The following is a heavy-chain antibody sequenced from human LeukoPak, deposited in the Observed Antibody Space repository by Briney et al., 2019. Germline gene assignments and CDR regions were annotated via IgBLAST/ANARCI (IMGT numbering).Heavy chain of an antibody. J-gene: IGHJ4*02. CDR1: GYTFTSYY. V-gene: IGHV1-46*01. Sequence: ASVKVSCKASGYTFTSYYMHWVRQAPGQGLEWMGRINPSGGSTSYAQKFQGRVTMTRDTSTSTVYMELSSLRSEDTAVYYCASTGSNYYYDSSGRLSHFDYWGQGTLVTVSS. CDR2: INPSGGST. D-gene: IGHD3-22*01. CDR3: ASTGSNYYYDSSGRLSHFDY.